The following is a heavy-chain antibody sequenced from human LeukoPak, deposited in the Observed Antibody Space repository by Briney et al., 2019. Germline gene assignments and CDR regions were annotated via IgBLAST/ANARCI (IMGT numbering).Heavy chain of an antibody. CDR2: IYSSGST. CDR1: GGSISGYY. Sequence: SETLSLTCTVSGGSISGYYYSWNRQPPGKGLEWIGYIYSSGSTNYNPSLKSRVTISLDTSKNQFSLKLSSVTAADTAVYYCARMGDYYSSSGYRHDAFYIWGQGTMVTVSS. CDR3: ARMGDYYSSSGYRHDAFYI. J-gene: IGHJ3*02. V-gene: IGHV4-59*01. D-gene: IGHD3-22*01.